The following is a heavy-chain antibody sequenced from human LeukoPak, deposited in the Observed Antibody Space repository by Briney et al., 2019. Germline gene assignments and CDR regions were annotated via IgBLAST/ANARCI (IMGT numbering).Heavy chain of an antibody. CDR2: ISYDGSNK. CDR3: ASTMVRGVFDY. J-gene: IGHJ4*02. CDR1: GFTFSSYA. D-gene: IGHD3-10*01. V-gene: IGHV3-30*04. Sequence: PGGSLRLSCAASGFTFSSYAMHWVRQAPGKGLEWVAVISYDGSNKYYADSVKGRFTISRDNSKNTLYLQMNSLRADDTAVYYCASTMVRGVFDYWGQGTLVTVSS.